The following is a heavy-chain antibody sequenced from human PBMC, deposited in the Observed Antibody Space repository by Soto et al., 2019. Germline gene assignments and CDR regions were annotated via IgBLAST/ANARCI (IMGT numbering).Heavy chain of an antibody. CDR1: GFTFNTYG. CDR3: ARAFLDYHDSRGFPSPGF. V-gene: IGHV3-33*01. CDR2: IWHDGSYT. Sequence: GGSLRLSCAASGFTFNTYGMHWVRQAPGKGLEWVAFIWHDGSYTYYTESVKGRFTISRDNSKHTLYLRMDSLTAGDTAVYYCARAFLDYHDSRGFPSPGFWGQRTLVTVS. D-gene: IGHD3-22*01. J-gene: IGHJ4*02.